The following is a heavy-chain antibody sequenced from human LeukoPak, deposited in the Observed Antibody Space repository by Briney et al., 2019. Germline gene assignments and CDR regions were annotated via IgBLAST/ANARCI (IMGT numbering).Heavy chain of an antibody. CDR2: IYYNGNT. CDR3: ARDAIPSSYRYFDL. Sequence: PSETLSLTCTVSGTSVSSGSYYWSWIRQPPGKGLEWIGYIYYNGNTNYNPSLKSRVTVSVDTSKNQFSLKLNSVTAADTAVYYCARDAIPSSYRYFDLWGRGTLVTVSS. V-gene: IGHV4-61*01. CDR1: GTSVSSGSYY. D-gene: IGHD2-2*01. J-gene: IGHJ2*01.